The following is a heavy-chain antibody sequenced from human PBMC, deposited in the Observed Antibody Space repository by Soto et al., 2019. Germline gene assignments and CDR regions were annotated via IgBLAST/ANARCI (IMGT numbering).Heavy chain of an antibody. V-gene: IGHV3-30*18. Sequence: QVQLVESGGGVVQPGRSLRLSCAASGFTFSSYGMHWVRQAPGKGLEWVAVISYDGSNKYYADSVKGRFTISRDNSKNTVYLQMNSLRAEDTAVYYWAKDPRAGHYYDRSGYLDYWGQGTLVTVSS. D-gene: IGHD3-22*01. CDR3: AKDPRAGHYYDRSGYLDY. CDR1: GFTFSSYG. CDR2: ISYDGSNK. J-gene: IGHJ4*02.